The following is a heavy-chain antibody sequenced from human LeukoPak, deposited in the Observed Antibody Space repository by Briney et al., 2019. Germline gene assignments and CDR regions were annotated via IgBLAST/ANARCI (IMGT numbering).Heavy chain of an antibody. CDR1: GFTFSSYA. D-gene: IGHD1-26*01. V-gene: IGHV3-30*04. CDR3: ARLALQEVGATQTYYLDY. Sequence: PGRSLRLSCAASGFTFSSYAMHWVRQAPGKGLEWVAVISYDGTNKYYADSVKGRFTISRDNSKNTLYLQMNSLRAEDTAVYYCARLALQEVGATQTYYLDYWGQGTLVTVSS. J-gene: IGHJ4*02. CDR2: ISYDGTNK.